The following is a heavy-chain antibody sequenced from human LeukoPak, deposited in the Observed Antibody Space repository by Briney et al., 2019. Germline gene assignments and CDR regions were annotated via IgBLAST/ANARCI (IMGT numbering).Heavy chain of an antibody. CDR1: GYTFTSYA. J-gene: IGHJ4*02. V-gene: IGHV1-18*01. CDR2: ISAYNGNT. CDR3: ARDPRRWYSSGWSLFDY. D-gene: IGHD6-19*01. Sequence: PSASVKVSCKASGYTFTSYAMHWVRQAPGQRLEWMGWISAYNGNTNYAQTLQGGVTMTTDTSTSTAYMELRSLRSDDTAVYYCARDPRRWYSSGWSLFDYWGQGTLVTVSS.